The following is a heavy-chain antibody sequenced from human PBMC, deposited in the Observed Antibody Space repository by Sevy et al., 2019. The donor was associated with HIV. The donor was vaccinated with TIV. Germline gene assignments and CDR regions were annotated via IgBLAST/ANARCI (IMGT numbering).Heavy chain of an antibody. CDR1: GFTFTSYA. V-gene: IGHV3-23*01. D-gene: IGHD3-22*01. CDR2: IYGSGGVT. CDR3: AGGRYDSSGSFDALGI. Sequence: GGSLRLSCKPSGFTFTSYAMNWVRQAPGKGLEWISTIYGSGGVTYYADSVKGRFTISRDKSKNTLYLQMNSLRTEDTALYYCAGGRYDSSGSFDALGIWGQGTMVTVSS. J-gene: IGHJ3*02.